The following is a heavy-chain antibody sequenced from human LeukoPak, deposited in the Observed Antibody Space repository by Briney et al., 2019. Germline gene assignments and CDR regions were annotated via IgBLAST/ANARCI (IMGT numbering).Heavy chain of an antibody. CDR3: ARSGAAAYYYYYGMDV. V-gene: IGHV4-4*07. D-gene: IGHD6-13*01. CDR1: GGSISSYY. J-gene: IGHJ6*02. CDR2: IYTSGST. Sequence: SETLSLTCTVSGGSISSYYWSWIRQPAGKGLEWIGRIYTSGSTNYNPSLKSRVTISVDTSKNQFSLKLSSVTAADTAVYYCARSGAAAYYYYYGMDVWGQGTTVTVSS.